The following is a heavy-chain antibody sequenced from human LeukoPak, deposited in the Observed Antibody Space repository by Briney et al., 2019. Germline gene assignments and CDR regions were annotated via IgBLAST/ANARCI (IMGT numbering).Heavy chain of an antibody. J-gene: IGHJ4*02. D-gene: IGHD3-10*01. Sequence: VGSLRLSCAASGFTFSSYAMHWVRQAPGKGLEWVAVISYDGSNKYYADSAKGRFTISRDKSKNSLYLQMNSLRAEDTAVYYCAREWFGEFSPFDYWGQGTLVTVSS. V-gene: IGHV3-30-3*01. CDR3: AREWFGEFSPFDY. CDR2: ISYDGSNK. CDR1: GFTFSSYA.